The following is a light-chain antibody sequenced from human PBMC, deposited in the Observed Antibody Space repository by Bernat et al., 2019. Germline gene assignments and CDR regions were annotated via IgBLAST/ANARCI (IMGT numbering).Light chain of an antibody. V-gene: IGKV3-20*01. CDR2: GAS. Sequence: EILLTQSPGTLSLSPGERATLSCRASQSVRSNFLAWYQQKPGQAPRLLIYGASSRATGIPDRFSGSGSGTDFTLTISRLELDDFAVYYCQQYGSSPFTFGPGTKVDIK. CDR3: QQYGSSPFT. J-gene: IGKJ3*01. CDR1: QSVRSNF.